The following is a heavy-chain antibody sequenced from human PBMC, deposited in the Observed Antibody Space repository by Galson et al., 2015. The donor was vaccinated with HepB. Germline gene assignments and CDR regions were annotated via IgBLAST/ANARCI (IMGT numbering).Heavy chain of an antibody. CDR3: ARSLIVGATRHNWFDP. V-gene: IGHV4-59*01. CDR2: IYYSGST. Sequence: LSLTCTVSGGSISSYYWSWIRQPPGKGLEWIGYIYYSGSTNYNPSLKSRVTISVDTSKNQFSLKLSSVTAADTAVYYCARSLIVGATRHNWFDPWGQGTLVTVSS. J-gene: IGHJ5*02. CDR1: GGSISSYY. D-gene: IGHD1-26*01.